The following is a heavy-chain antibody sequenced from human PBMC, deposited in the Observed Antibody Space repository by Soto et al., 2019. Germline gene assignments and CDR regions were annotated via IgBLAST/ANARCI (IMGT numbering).Heavy chain of an antibody. Sequence: QVQLQQWGAGLLKPSETLSLTCAVYGGSFSGYYWSWIRQPPGKGLEWIGEINHSGSTNYNPSLKRRVTRAEEPSKNQYSLKLSSVTAADTCVYYCARGRAPRYWSGGSCHRLHYYYMDVWGKGTTVSVSS. V-gene: IGHV4-34*01. CDR3: ARGRAPRYWSGGSCHRLHYYYMDV. J-gene: IGHJ6*03. CDR1: GGSFSGYY. D-gene: IGHD2-15*01. CDR2: INHSGST.